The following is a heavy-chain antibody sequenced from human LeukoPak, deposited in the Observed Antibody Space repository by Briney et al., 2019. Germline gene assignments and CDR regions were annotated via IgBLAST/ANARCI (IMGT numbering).Heavy chain of an antibody. J-gene: IGHJ2*01. D-gene: IGHD4-17*01. CDR1: GYTFTSYY. V-gene: IGHV1-46*01. CDR3: ARNPTTVTTGWYFDL. Sequence: ASVKVSCKASGYTFTSYYMHWVRQAPGQGLEWMGIINPSGGSTSYAQKFQGRVTITTDESTSTAYMELSSLRSEDAAVYYCARNPTTVTTGWYFDLWGRGTLVTVSS. CDR2: INPSGGST.